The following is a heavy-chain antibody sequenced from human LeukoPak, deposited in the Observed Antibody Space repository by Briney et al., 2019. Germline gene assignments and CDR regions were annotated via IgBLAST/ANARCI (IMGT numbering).Heavy chain of an antibody. CDR1: EFRFGRDW. D-gene: IGHD2-2*01. CDR3: ATLDSTKSVF. V-gene: IGHV3-7*01. J-gene: IGHJ1*01. CDR2: IKQDGSEE. Sequence: PGGSLRLSCVASEFRFGRDWISWVRQAPGKGLEWVACIKQDGSEEYYVGSVRGRFTVSVDNGKNSLYLQMNSLRAEDTARYYCATLDSTKSVFWGRGTAVTGSS.